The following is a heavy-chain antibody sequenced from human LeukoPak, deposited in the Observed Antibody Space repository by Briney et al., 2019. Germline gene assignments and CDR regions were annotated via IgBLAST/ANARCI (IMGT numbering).Heavy chain of an antibody. CDR2: INVDGSGA. D-gene: IGHD6-19*01. CDR1: GFTFSTYW. V-gene: IGHV3-74*01. Sequence: GGSLRLSCAASGFTFSTYWMHGVRQAPGKGLVWVSHINVDGSGATYADSVKGRFTISRDNAKNTLYLHMNSLRAEDTAVYYCARATRIYSSGWYYSFDYWGQGTLVTVSS. J-gene: IGHJ4*02. CDR3: ARATRIYSSGWYYSFDY.